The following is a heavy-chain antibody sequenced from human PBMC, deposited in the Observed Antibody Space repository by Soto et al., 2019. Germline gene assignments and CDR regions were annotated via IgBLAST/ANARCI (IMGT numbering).Heavy chain of an antibody. CDR3: AKEERAERELRHFDY. V-gene: IGHV3-23*01. J-gene: IGHJ4*02. CDR2: ISGSGDST. CDR1: GVTLSSYA. Sequence: GGSLRLSCAASGVTLSSYAMNWVRQAPGKGLEWVSAISGSGDSTYYADSVKGRFTISRDNAKNTLYLQMNRLRAEDTAVYYCAKEERAERELRHFDYWGQGTLVTVSS. D-gene: IGHD3-10*01.